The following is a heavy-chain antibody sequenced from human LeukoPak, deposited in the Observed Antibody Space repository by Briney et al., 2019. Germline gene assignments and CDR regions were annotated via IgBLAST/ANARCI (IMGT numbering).Heavy chain of an antibody. D-gene: IGHD3-22*01. CDR2: IIPIFGTA. V-gene: IGHV1-69*13. Sequence: SVKVSCKASGGTFSSYAISWVRQAPGQGLEWMGGIIPIFGTANYAQKFQGRVTITADEPTSTAYMELSSLRSEDTAVYYCATYYYDSSGYYYSPFDYWGQGTLVTVSS. CDR3: ATYYYDSSGYYYSPFDY. J-gene: IGHJ4*02. CDR1: GGTFSSYA.